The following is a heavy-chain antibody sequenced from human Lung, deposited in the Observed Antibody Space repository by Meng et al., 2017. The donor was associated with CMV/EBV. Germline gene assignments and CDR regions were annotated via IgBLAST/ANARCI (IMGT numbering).Heavy chain of an antibody. V-gene: IGHV3-21*01. D-gene: IGHD2-2*01. CDR3: VRADPTKRSSTTSCLDY. J-gene: IGHJ4*02. CDR2: ISSGSHYI. Sequence: FNVNSYTMDGVRQAPGRGLEWVSAISSGSHYIYYADSVKGRFTISRDNAKNSLYLQMNSLRAEDTAVYYCVRADPTKRSSTTSCLDYWGQGTLVTVSS. CDR1: FNVNSYT.